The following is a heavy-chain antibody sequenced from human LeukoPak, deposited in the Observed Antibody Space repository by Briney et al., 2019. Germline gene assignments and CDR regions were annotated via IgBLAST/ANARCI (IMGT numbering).Heavy chain of an antibody. V-gene: IGHV3-21*01. CDR2: ISNSSSYI. D-gene: IGHD1-26*01. CDR1: GFTFSSYS. Sequence: KPGGSLRLSCAASGFTFSSYSMNCVRQAPGKGLEWVSSISNSSSYIYYADSVKGRFTIYRDNAKKSLYLQMNSLRADDTAVYYCARDQFSGSLDYWGQGTLVTVSS. CDR3: ARDQFSGSLDY. J-gene: IGHJ4*02.